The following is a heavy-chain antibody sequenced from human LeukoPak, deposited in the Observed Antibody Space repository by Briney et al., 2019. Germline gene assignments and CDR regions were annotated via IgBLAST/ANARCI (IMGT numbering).Heavy chain of an antibody. CDR3: ARDFRSETDY. CDR2: IYSGGST. CDR1: GFTVNNNY. J-gene: IGHJ4*02. V-gene: IGHV3-53*05. Sequence: PGKSLRLSCAASGFTVNNNYMSWVRQAPGKGLEWVSVIYSGGSTYYADSVKGRFTISRDNSKNTLYLQMNSLRAEDTAVYYCARDFRSETDYWGQGTLVTVSS.